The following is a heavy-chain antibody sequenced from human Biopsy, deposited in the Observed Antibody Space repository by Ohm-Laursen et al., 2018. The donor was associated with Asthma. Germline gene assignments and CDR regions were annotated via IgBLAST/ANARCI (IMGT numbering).Heavy chain of an antibody. Sequence: SLRLSCAASGFTFSKNGMHWVRQAPGRGLEWVALIWNDGNKNYYADSVRGRFTISRDNSKNMLYLQMNSLRAEDTAVYFCARGIYDMDVRGQGTTVTVSS. CDR1: GFTFSKNG. CDR3: ARGIYDMDV. V-gene: IGHV3-33*01. J-gene: IGHJ6*02. CDR2: IWNDGNKN.